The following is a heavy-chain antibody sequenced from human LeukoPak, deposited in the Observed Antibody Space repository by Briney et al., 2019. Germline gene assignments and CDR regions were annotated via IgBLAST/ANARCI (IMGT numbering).Heavy chain of an antibody. D-gene: IGHD3-10*01. CDR1: GFTFRNYL. Sequence: GGSLRLSCAVSGFTFRNYLMHWVRQAPGKGLVWVSRIKQDESNAYADSVRGRFTISRDNAKDTLYLQMNSLRAEDTAVYFCGRGGDGIDIWGQGTTVIVSS. CDR2: IKQDESNA. J-gene: IGHJ3*02. CDR3: GRGGDGIDI. V-gene: IGHV3-74*01.